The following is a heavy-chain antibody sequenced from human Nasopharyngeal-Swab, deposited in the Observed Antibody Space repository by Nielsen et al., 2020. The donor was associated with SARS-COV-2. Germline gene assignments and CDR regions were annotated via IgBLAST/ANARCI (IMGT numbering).Heavy chain of an antibody. CDR2: IYYSGST. V-gene: IGHV4-39*01. J-gene: IGHJ6*02. D-gene: IGHD3-9*01. CDR1: GGSISSSSYY. Sequence: SETLSLTCTVSGGSISSSSYYWGWIRQPPGKGLEWIGSIYYSGSTYYNPSLKSRVTISVDTSKNQFSLKLSSVTAADTAVYYCATLGVLRYFEETYYYYGMDVWGQGTTVTVSS. CDR3: ATLGVLRYFEETYYYYGMDV.